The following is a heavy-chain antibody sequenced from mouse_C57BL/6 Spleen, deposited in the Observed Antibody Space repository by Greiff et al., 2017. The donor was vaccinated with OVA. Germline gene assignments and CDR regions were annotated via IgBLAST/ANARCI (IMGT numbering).Heavy chain of an antibody. V-gene: IGHV10-3*01. CDR2: IRSKSSNYAT. D-gene: IGHD1-1*01. CDR1: GFTFNTYA. Sequence: EVKLLESGGGLVQPKGSLKLSCAASGFTFNTYAMHWVRQAPGKGLEWVARIRSKSSNYATYYADSVKDRFTISRDDSQSMLYLQMNNLKTEDTAMYYCVRERDYYYGSSYWYFDVWGTGTTVTVSS. CDR3: VRERDYYYGSSYWYFDV. J-gene: IGHJ1*03.